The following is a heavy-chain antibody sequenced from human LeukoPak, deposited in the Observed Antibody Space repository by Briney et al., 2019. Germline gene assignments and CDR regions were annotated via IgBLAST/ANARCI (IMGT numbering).Heavy chain of an antibody. J-gene: IGHJ4*02. CDR3: AKDSGVWFGELSGFDY. Sequence: PGGSLRLSCAASGFTFDDYAMHWVRQAPGKGLEWVSGISWNSGSIGYADSVKGRFTISRDNAKNSLYLQMNSLRAEDTALYYCAKDSGVWFGELSGFDYWGQGTLVTVSS. V-gene: IGHV3-9*01. CDR2: ISWNSGSI. D-gene: IGHD3-10*01. CDR1: GFTFDDYA.